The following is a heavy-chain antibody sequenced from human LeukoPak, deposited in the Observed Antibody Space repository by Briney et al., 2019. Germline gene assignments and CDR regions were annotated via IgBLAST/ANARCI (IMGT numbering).Heavy chain of an antibody. D-gene: IGHD3-16*01. CDR3: VRDIVWGFDY. Sequence: GGSLRLSCVASGFSFSNHWMHWVRHAPGKGLMWVARTYSDGSGAVYADSVKGRFTISRDNAKNTLYLQMNRLRAEDTAVYYCVRDIVWGFDYWGQGTRVTVSS. V-gene: IGHV3-74*01. CDR2: TYSDGSGA. J-gene: IGHJ4*02. CDR1: GFSFSNHW.